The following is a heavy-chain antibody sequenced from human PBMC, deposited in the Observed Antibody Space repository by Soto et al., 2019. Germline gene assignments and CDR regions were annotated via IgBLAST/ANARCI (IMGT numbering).Heavy chain of an antibody. CDR3: ARQYSRSWSRLNNWFYP. D-gene: IGHD6-13*01. CDR2: IYYSGST. V-gene: IGHV4-39*01. CDR1: GGSISSSSYY. J-gene: IGHJ5*02. Sequence: QLQLQESGPGLVKPSETLSLTCTVSGGSISSSSYYWGWIRQPPGKGLEWIGSIYYSGSTYYNPSLQSRVTISVDTSKNQFPLKLSSVTAADTAVYYCARQYSRSWSRLNNWFYPWGQVTLVTVSS.